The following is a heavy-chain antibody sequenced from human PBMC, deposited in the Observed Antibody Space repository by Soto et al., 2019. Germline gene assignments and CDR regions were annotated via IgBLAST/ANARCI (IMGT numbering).Heavy chain of an antibody. CDR2: ISYDGSNK. CDR1: GFTFSSYA. V-gene: IGHV3-30-3*01. Sequence: QVQLVESGGGVVQPGRSLRLSCAASGFTFSSYAMHWVRQAPGKGLEWVAVISYDGSNKYYADSVKGRFTISRDNSKNTLYLQMNSLRAEDAAVYYCARAAVLAFVAAYYFDYWGQGTLVTVSS. J-gene: IGHJ4*02. CDR3: ARAAVLAFVAAYYFDY. D-gene: IGHD6-19*01.